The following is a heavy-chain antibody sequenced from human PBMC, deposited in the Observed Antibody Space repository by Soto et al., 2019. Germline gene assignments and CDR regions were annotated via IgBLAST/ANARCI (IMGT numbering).Heavy chain of an antibody. CDR1: GFTVSSNY. Sequence: GGSLRLSCAASGFTVSSNYMSWVRQAPGKGLEWVSVIYSGGSTYYADSVKGRFTISRDNSKNTLYLQMNSLRAEDTAVYYCARVGYDLTTYYYYYMDVWGKGTTVTVSS. J-gene: IGHJ6*03. CDR3: ARVGYDLTTYYYYYMDV. D-gene: IGHD5-12*01. V-gene: IGHV3-66*01. CDR2: IYSGGST.